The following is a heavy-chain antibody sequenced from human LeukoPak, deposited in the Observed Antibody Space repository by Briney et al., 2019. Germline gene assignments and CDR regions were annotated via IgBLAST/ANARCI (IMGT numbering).Heavy chain of an antibody. V-gene: IGHV4-30-4*08. J-gene: IGHJ6*03. D-gene: IGHD3-3*01. CDR2: IYYSGST. Sequence: SETLSLTCTVSGGSISSGDYYWSCIRQPPGKGLECIGYIYYSGSTYYNPSLKSRVTISVDTSKNQFSLKLSSVTAADTAVYYCARAHLPSLWSGSGYYMDVWGKGTTVTVSS. CDR1: GGSISSGDYY. CDR3: ARAHLPSLWSGSGYYMDV.